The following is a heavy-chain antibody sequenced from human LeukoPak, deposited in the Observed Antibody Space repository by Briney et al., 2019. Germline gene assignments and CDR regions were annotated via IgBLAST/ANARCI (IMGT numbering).Heavy chain of an antibody. CDR2: IYYSGST. CDR1: GGSISNYY. D-gene: IGHD2-21*02. J-gene: IGHJ4*02. Sequence: SETLSLTCTVSGGSISNYYWSWIRQPPGKGLEWIGNIYYSGSTNYNPSLKSRVTISVDTSKNQFSLKLSSVTAADTAVYYCARGEVTDNDCWGQGTLVIVSS. CDR3: ARGEVTDNDC. V-gene: IGHV4-59*01.